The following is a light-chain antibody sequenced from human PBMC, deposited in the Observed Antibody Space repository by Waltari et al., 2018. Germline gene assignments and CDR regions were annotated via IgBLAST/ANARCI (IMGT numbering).Light chain of an antibody. V-gene: IGKV1-5*03. Sequence: DIKMTHSLPTLPPLVGTGATTPCRASQTINNWLAWYQQKPGKAPKLLIYKASTLESGVPSRFSGSGSGTEFTLTISSLQPGDFATYYCQQFSSFPWTFGHGTKVEIK. CDR1: QTINNW. CDR3: QQFSSFPWT. CDR2: KAS. J-gene: IGKJ1*01.